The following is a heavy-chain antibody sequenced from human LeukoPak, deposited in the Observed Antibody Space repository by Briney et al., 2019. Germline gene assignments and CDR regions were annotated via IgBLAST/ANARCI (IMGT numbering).Heavy chain of an antibody. CDR1: GYRFTGCY. CDR2: INPNSGVT. Sequence: ASVTVSCKASGYRFTGCYMHWVRQAPGQGLEWMGWINPNSGVTNYAQNFQGRVSMTRDTSISTAYMELSRLRSDDTAVYYCARGPYSGDWHFDFWGQGTLVTVSS. J-gene: IGHJ4*02. D-gene: IGHD6-19*01. V-gene: IGHV1-2*02. CDR3: ARGPYSGDWHFDF.